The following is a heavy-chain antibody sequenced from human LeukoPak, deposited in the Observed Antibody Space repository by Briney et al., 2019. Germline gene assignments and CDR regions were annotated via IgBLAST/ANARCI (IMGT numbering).Heavy chain of an antibody. J-gene: IGHJ4*02. D-gene: IGHD5-12*01. CDR1: GYTFTGYY. Sequence: GASVKVSCKASGYTFTGYYMHWVRQAPGQGLEWMGWINPNSGGTNYAQKFQGRVTMTRDTSTSTAYMEVSGLRSDDTAVYYCAKDMRSRGYSGYDCFDYWGQGTLVTVSS. CDR2: INPNSGGT. CDR3: AKDMRSRGYSGYDCFDY. V-gene: IGHV1-2*02.